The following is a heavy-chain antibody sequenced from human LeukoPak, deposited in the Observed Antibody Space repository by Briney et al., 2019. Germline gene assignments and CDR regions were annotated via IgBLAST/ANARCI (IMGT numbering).Heavy chain of an antibody. V-gene: IGHV3-49*04. CDR3: TRVGSGHCSSTSCYYYYYMDV. D-gene: IGHD2-2*01. J-gene: IGHJ6*03. CDR2: IRSKAYGGTT. CDR1: GFTFGDYA. Sequence: GGSLRLSCTASGFTFGDYAMSWVRQAPGKGLEWVGFIRSKAYGGTTEYAASVEGRFTISRDDSKSIAYLQMNSLKTEDTAVYYCTRVGSGHCSSTSCYYYYYMDVWGKGTTVTVSS.